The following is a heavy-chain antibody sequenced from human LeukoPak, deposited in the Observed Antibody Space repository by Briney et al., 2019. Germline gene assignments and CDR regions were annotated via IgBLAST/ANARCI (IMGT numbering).Heavy chain of an antibody. CDR3: ARSGYDFWSAPDEYYFDY. CDR2: VYNSGDT. D-gene: IGHD3-3*01. V-gene: IGHV4-59*08. Sequence: SETLSLTCTVSGGSTSSDYWSWIRQSPGKGLEWVGYVYNSGDTGKNPSLKSRVTILLDTSKNQCSLKLTSVSAADTAVYYCARSGYDFWSAPDEYYFDYWGQGTLVTVSS. J-gene: IGHJ4*02. CDR1: GGSTSSDY.